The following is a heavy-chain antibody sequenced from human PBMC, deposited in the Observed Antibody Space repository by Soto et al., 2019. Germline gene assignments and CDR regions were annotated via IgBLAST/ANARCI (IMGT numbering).Heavy chain of an antibody. CDR2: FDPEDGET. V-gene: IGHV1-24*01. CDR3: ATDSAAYFDWLLFGY. D-gene: IGHD3-9*01. J-gene: IGHJ4*02. CDR1: GYTLTELS. Sequence: ASVEVSCKLSGYTLTELSMHWVRQAPGKGLEWMGGFDPEDGETIYAQKFQGRVTMTEDTSTDTAYMELSSLRSEDTAVYYCATDSAAYFDWLLFGYWGQGTLVTVSS.